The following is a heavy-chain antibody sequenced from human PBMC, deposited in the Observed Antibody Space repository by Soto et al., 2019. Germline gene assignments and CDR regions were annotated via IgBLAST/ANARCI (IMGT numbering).Heavy chain of an antibody. CDR3: ARGGGYYDILTGHLDPYYYYGMDV. J-gene: IGHJ6*02. D-gene: IGHD3-9*01. CDR1: GYTFTDHG. V-gene: IGHV1-18*01. CDR2: VSSYNGNT. Sequence: ASVKVSCKTSGYTFTDHGIDWVRQAPGQGLEWVGWVSSYNGNTNYAYNLKDRVIMTTDASTSTAYMELRGLRSEDTAVYYCARGGGYYDILTGHLDPYYYYGMDVWGRGTTVTVSS.